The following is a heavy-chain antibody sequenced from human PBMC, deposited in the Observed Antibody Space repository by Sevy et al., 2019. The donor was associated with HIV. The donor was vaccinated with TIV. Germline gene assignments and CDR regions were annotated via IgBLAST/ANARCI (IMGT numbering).Heavy chain of an antibody. CDR2: IYHSGST. J-gene: IGHJ6*02. CDR1: GYSMSSGYY. V-gene: IGHV4-38-2*02. Sequence: SETLSLTCTVSGYSMSSGYYWGWIRQPPGKGLEWIGSIYHSGSTYYNPSLKSRVTISVDTSKNQFSLKLSSVTAADTAVYYCARDLCSGGSCYSFYYYYGMDVWGQGSTVTVSS. D-gene: IGHD2-15*01. CDR3: ARDLCSGGSCYSFYYYYGMDV.